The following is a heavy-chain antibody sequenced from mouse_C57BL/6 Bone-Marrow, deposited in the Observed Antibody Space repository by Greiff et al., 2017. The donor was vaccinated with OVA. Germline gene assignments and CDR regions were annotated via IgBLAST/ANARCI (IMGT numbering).Heavy chain of an antibody. Sequence: DVKLVESGGGLVKPGGSLKLSCAASGFTFSSYAMSWVRQTPEKRLEWVATISDGGSYTYYPDNVKGRFTISRDNAKNNLYLQMSHLKSEDTAMYYCARGFTTVVARYFDVWGTGTTVTVSS. V-gene: IGHV5-4*03. D-gene: IGHD1-1*01. CDR3: ARGFTTVVARYFDV. J-gene: IGHJ1*03. CDR1: GFTFSSYA. CDR2: ISDGGSYT.